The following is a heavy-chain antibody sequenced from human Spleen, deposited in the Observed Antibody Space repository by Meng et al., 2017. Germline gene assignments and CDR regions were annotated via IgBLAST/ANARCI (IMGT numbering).Heavy chain of an antibody. D-gene: IGHD4-11*01. J-gene: IGHJ4*02. CDR3: ARGPTTMAHDFDY. V-gene: IGHV4-34*01. Sequence: QVRLQRWGAGLLKPSGTLSLTCVFSGGSFSDYYWSWIRQPPGKGLEWIGEINHSGSTNYNPSLESRATISVDTSQNNLSLKLSSVTAADSAVYYCARGPTTMAHDFDYWGQGTLVTVSS. CDR1: GGSFSDYY. CDR2: INHSGST.